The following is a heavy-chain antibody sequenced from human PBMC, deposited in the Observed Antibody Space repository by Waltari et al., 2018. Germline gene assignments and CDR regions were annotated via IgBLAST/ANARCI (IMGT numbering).Heavy chain of an antibody. V-gene: IGHV4-39*07. CDR1: GGSSSSSSYY. D-gene: IGHD1-26*01. CDR2: IYYSGST. J-gene: IGHJ3*02. Sequence: QLQLQESGPGLGRPSETLYLTCTVSGGSSSSSSYYWGWIRQPPGQGLEWIGSIYYSGSTSYNPSLKSRVTISVDTSKNQFSLKLSSVTAADTAVYYCARDRTGATGDAFDIWGQGTMVTVSS. CDR3: ARDRTGATGDAFDI.